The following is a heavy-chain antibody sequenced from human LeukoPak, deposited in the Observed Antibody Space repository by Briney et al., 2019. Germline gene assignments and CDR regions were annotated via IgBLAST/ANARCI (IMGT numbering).Heavy chain of an antibody. D-gene: IGHD6-19*01. CDR1: GFTFSSYW. CDR2: IKQDGSEK. V-gene: IGHV3-7*01. J-gene: IGHJ5*02. Sequence: PGGSLRLSCAASGFTFSSYWMSWVRQAPGKGREWVANIKQDGSEKNYVDSVKGRLTISRDNAKNSLYLQMNSQRAEDTAVYYCAREAGDSSGWYNWFDPWGQGTLVTVSS. CDR3: AREAGDSSGWYNWFDP.